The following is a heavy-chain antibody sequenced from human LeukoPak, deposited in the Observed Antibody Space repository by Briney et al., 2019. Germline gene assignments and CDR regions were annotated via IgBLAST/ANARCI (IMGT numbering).Heavy chain of an antibody. CDR1: GFSFISHA. Sequence: GGSLRLSCAASGFSFISHAMNWVRQAPGKGLEWVSGIYANAGSTFYADSVKGRFTMSRDNSKNTLYLQMDSLRAEDTAIYYCARGGSDNYYSAINYWGQGTLVTVSS. D-gene: IGHD3-10*01. CDR3: ARGGSDNYYSAINY. J-gene: IGHJ4*02. V-gene: IGHV3-23*01. CDR2: IYANAGST.